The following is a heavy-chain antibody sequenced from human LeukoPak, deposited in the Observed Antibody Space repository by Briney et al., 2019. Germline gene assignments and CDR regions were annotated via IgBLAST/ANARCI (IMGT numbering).Heavy chain of an antibody. V-gene: IGHV4-34*01. D-gene: IGHD3-16*01. Sequence: PSETLSLTCAVYGGSFSGYYWSWIRQPPGKGLEWIGEINHSGSTYYNPSLKSRVTISVDRSKNQFSLKLSSVTAADTAVYYCARDNTNPDMITFGGVITGWAFDIWGQGTMVTVSS. CDR3: ARDNTNPDMITFGGVITGWAFDI. J-gene: IGHJ3*02. CDR2: INHSGST. CDR1: GGSFSGYY.